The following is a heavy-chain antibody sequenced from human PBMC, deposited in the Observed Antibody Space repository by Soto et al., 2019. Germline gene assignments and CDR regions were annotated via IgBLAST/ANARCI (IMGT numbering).Heavy chain of an antibody. D-gene: IGHD4-17*01. V-gene: IGHV4-59*01. Sequence: PSETLSLTCTVSGGSISSYYWSWIRQPPGKGLEWIGYIYYSGSTNYNPSLKSRVTISVDTSKNQFSLKLSSVTAADTAVYYCARGDGDYVGDYYYYYMDVWGKGTPVTVSS. CDR2: IYYSGST. J-gene: IGHJ6*03. CDR1: GGSISSYY. CDR3: ARGDGDYVGDYYYYYMDV.